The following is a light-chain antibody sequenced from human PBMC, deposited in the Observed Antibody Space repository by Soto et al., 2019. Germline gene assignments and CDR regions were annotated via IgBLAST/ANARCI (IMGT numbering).Light chain of an antibody. CDR1: SSNIESNY. Sequence: QSVLTQAPSASGTPGRTVTISCSGSSSNIESNYVYWYQQLPGTAPKLLMYRNNQRPSGVPDRFSGSKSGTSASLAISGLRSEDEADYYCATWDDSLSSVVFGGGTKLTVL. CDR2: RNN. J-gene: IGLJ2*01. V-gene: IGLV1-47*01. CDR3: ATWDDSLSSVV.